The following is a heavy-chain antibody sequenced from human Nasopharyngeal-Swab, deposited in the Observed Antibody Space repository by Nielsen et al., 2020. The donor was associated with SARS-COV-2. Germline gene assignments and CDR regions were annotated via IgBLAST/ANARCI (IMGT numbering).Heavy chain of an antibody. CDR2: IGTAGDT. CDR3: ARASGYDFGYYYGMDV. CDR1: GFTFSSYD. D-gene: IGHD5-12*01. Sequence: GESLKISCAASGFTFSSYDMHWVRQATGKGLEWVSAIGTAGDTYYPGSVKGRFTISRDNAKNSLYLQMNSLRAEDTAVYYCARASGYDFGYYYGMDVWGQGTTVTVSS. V-gene: IGHV3-13*01. J-gene: IGHJ6*02.